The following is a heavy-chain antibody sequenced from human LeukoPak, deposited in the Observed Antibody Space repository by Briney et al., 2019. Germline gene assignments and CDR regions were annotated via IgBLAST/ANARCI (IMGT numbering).Heavy chain of an antibody. CDR1: GFTFSSYA. J-gene: IGHJ4*02. CDR2: ISYDGSNK. Sequence: PGGSLRLSCAASGFTFSSYAMHWVRQAPGKGLEWVAVISYDGSNKYYADSVKGRFTISRDNSKNTLYLQMNSLRAEDTAVYYCARELSFSFDYWGQGTLVTVSS. CDR3: ARELSFSFDY. V-gene: IGHV3-30*04.